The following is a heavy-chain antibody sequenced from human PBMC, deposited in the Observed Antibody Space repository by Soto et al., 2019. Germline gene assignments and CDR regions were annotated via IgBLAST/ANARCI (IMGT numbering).Heavy chain of an antibody. D-gene: IGHD2-21*02. CDR2: INPSGGST. V-gene: IGHV1-46*01. Sequence: ASVKVSCKASGYTFTSYYMHWVRQAPGQGLEWMGIINPSGGSTSYAQKFQGRVTMTRDTSTSTVYMELSSLRSEDTAVYYCASSYCGGDCYLVLGYYYGMDVWGQGTTVTV. CDR1: GYTFTSYY. CDR3: ASSYCGGDCYLVLGYYYGMDV. J-gene: IGHJ6*02.